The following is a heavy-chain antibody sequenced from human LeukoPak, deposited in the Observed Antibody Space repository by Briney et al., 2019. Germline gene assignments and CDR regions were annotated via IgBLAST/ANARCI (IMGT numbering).Heavy chain of an antibody. D-gene: IGHD3-16*02. J-gene: IGHJ5*02. V-gene: IGHV4-4*02. CDR2: IYHNDTT. Sequence: PSGTLSLTCNVTGGSISTSNWWTWVRQPPGEGLEWIGEIYHNDTTNYNPSLKSRVTISIDKSKNQFSLKVTSVTAADTAVYFCARLYAYVWGNYRPRAGMDPWGQGALVTVSS. CDR1: GGSISTSNW. CDR3: ARLYAYVWGNYRPRAGMDP.